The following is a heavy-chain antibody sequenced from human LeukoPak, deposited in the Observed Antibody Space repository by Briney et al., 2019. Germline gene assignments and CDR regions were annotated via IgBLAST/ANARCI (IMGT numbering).Heavy chain of an antibody. CDR2: TYYRSKWYN. J-gene: IGHJ4*02. Sequence: SQTLSLTCAISGDSVSSNTAAWNWIRQSTSRGLEWLGRTYYRSKWYNDYAVSVKSRITINPDTSKNQFSLQLNSVTPEDTAVYYCAREDRSTPASFDYWGQGTLVTVSS. D-gene: IGHD1-14*01. CDR3: AREDRSTPASFDY. CDR1: GDSVSSNTAA. V-gene: IGHV6-1*01.